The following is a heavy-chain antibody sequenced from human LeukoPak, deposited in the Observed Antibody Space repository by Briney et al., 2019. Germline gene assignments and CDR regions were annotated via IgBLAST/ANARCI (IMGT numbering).Heavy chain of an antibody. V-gene: IGHV4-61*08. CDR2: IYYSGST. CDR3: ASSRGDCSSTSCYVQ. CDR1: GGSISSGGYY. J-gene: IGHJ4*02. D-gene: IGHD2-2*01. Sequence: SETLPHTCTVSGGSISSGGYYWSWIRQHPGKGLEWIGYIYYSGSTNYNPSLKSRVTISVDTSKNQFSLKLSSVTAADTAVYYCASSRGDCSSTSCYVQWGQGTPVTVSS.